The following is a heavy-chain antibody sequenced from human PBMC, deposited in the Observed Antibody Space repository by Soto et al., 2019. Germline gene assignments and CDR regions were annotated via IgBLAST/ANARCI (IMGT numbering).Heavy chain of an antibody. Sequence: QVQLVESGGGVVQPGRSLRLSYAASGFSFSSYGMHWVRQAAGKGLEWVAVIWYDGSSKYYADSVKGRFTISRDNSKNTLYLQMNTLRVEDTAVYYCAKGDTSDPFEYWGQGTLVTVSS. J-gene: IGHJ4*02. V-gene: IGHV3-33*06. CDR2: IWYDGSSK. CDR3: AKGDTSDPFEY. CDR1: GFSFSSYG. D-gene: IGHD2-2*01.